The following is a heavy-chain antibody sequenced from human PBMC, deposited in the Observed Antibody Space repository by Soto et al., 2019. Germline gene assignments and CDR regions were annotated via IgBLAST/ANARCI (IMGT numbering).Heavy chain of an antibody. J-gene: IGHJ4*02. D-gene: IGHD3-10*01. CDR3: ARENYYALDY. Sequence: LETLSLTCTVSGGSVSSGSYYWSWIRQPPGKGLEWIGYIYYSGSTHYNPSLKSRVTISLDTSKNQFSLKLNSVTAADTAVYYCARENYYALDYWGPGTLVTVSS. V-gene: IGHV4-61*01. CDR2: IYYSGST. CDR1: GGSVSSGSYY.